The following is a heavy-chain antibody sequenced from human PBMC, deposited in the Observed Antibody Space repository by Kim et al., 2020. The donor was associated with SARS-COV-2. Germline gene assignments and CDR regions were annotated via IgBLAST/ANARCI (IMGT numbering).Heavy chain of an antibody. CDR3: ARDRMGEIVVVPAAMISSDMDV. J-gene: IGHJ6*02. V-gene: IGHV3-48*02. CDR2: ISSSSSTI. Sequence: GGSLRLSCAASGFTFSSYSMNRVRQAPGKGLEWVSYISSSSSTIYYADSVKGRFTISRDNAKNSLYLQMNSLRDEDTAVYYCARDRMGEIVVVPAAMISSDMDVWGQGTTVTVSS. D-gene: IGHD2-2*01. CDR1: GFTFSSYS.